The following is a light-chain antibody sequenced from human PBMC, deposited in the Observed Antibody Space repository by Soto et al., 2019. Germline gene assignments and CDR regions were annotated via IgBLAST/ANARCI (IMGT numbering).Light chain of an antibody. J-gene: IGLJ7*01. CDR1: SSDIGGYKY. CDR2: EVI. Sequence: QSVLTQPASVSGSPGQSIIISCTGTSSDIGGYKYVSWYQQHPGKAPKLIIYEVINRPSGVSNRFSGSKSGNTASLTISGLLAEDEADYYCNSYTTNTTWVFGGGTQLTVL. V-gene: IGLV2-14*01. CDR3: NSYTTNTTWV.